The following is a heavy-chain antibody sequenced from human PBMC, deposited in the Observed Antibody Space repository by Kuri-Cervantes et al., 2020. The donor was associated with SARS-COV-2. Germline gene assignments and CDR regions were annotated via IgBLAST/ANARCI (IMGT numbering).Heavy chain of an antibody. D-gene: IGHD2-2*01. CDR3: AKVWEDIVVVPAFDI. J-gene: IGHJ3*02. Sequence: LSLTCAASGFTFSDYYMSWIRQAPGKGLEWVSYISSSGSTIYYADSVKGRFTISRDNAKNSLYLQMNSLRAEDTAVYYCAKVWEDIVVVPAFDIWGQGTMVTVSS. V-gene: IGHV3-11*04. CDR2: ISSSGSTI. CDR1: GFTFSDYY.